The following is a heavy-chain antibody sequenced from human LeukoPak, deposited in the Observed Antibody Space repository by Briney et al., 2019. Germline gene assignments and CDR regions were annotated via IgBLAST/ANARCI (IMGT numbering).Heavy chain of an antibody. J-gene: IGHJ5*01. CDR3: ARDRNWFDS. CDR1: GGSFSGYY. Sequence: PSETLSLTCAVYGGSFSGYYWSWIRQPPGKGLEWIGEINHSGSTNYNPSLKSRVTISVDTSKNQFSLKLSSVTAADTAVYYCARDRNWFDSWGQGTLVTVSS. V-gene: IGHV4-34*01. CDR2: INHSGST.